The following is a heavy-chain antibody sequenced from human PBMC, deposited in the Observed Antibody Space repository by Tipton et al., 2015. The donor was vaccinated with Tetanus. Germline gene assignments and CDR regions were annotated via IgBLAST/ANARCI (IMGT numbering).Heavy chain of an antibody. D-gene: IGHD7-27*01. CDR3: ARRLGPYTGDQIWHFDL. J-gene: IGHJ2*01. Sequence: QLVQSGAEVKKPGESLKMSCRGSGYSFTNHWIAWVRQMPGKGLEWMGIIYPGDSDTTYSPSFQGQVTISADRSISTAYLQWSSLKASDAAVFFCARRLGPYTGDQIWHFDLWGRGTLVTVSS. V-gene: IGHV5-51*01. CDR2: IYPGDSDT. CDR1: GYSFTNHW.